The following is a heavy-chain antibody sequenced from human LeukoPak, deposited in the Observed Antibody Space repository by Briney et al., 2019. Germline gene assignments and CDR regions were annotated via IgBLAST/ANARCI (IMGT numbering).Heavy chain of an antibody. CDR2: IYPGESDT. J-gene: IGHJ1*01. V-gene: IGHV5-51*01. D-gene: IGHD3-10*01. Sequence: PGEALEISCQGSGYNFTSYWIGWVRQVPGKGVEWMGIIYPGESDTRYSPSFQGQVTISADKSISTAYLQWSSLKASDTAMYYCARHDGTMVRGVVQHWGQGTLVTVSS. CDR1: GYNFTSYW. CDR3: ARHDGTMVRGVVQH.